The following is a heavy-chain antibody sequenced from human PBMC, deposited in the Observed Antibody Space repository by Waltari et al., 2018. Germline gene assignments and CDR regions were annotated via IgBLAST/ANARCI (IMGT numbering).Heavy chain of an antibody. J-gene: IGHJ4*02. V-gene: IGHV4-38-2*01. D-gene: IGHD6-13*01. Sequence: QVQLQESGPGLVKPSETLSLTCAVSGYSISSGYYWGWIRQPPGKGLEYIGYISGSSGNTYYNPSLKSRGTISKDTSKNQFALKLSSVTAADTAVYYCARRGSGWSVDYWGQGVLVTVSS. CDR1: GYSISSGYY. CDR2: ISGSSGNT. CDR3: ARRGSGWSVDY.